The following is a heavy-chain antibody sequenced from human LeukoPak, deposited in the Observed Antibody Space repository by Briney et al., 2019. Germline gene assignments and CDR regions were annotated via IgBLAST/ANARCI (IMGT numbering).Heavy chain of an antibody. CDR2: ISWDGTT. V-gene: IGHV3-43*01. Sequence: GGSLRLSCAASGFIFEDYTMHWVRQAPGKTLEWLSLISWDGTTYYTDSLKGRFTISRDNSKNSLYLQMDTLRSEDTAFYYCVKDLSYESSGSGFDQWGQGTLVTVSS. D-gene: IGHD3-22*01. CDR3: VKDLSYESSGSGFDQ. J-gene: IGHJ4*02. CDR1: GFIFEDYT.